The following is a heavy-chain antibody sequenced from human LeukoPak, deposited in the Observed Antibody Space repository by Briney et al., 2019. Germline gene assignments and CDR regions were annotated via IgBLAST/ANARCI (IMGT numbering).Heavy chain of an antibody. J-gene: IGHJ3*02. Sequence: SETLSLTCTVSGGSISSGSYYWSWIRQPAGKGLEWIGRIYTSGSTNYTPSLKSRVTILVNTSKNHFSLKLSSVTAADTAVYYCARDRTGYYDSSGYPLDAFDIWGQGTMVTVSS. CDR1: GGSISSGSYY. CDR3: ARDRTGYYDSSGYPLDAFDI. D-gene: IGHD3-22*01. V-gene: IGHV4-61*02. CDR2: IYTSGST.